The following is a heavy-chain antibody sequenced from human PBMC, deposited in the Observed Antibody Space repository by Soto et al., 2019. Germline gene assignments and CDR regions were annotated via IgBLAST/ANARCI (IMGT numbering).Heavy chain of an antibody. CDR2: IVPIVDTS. J-gene: IGHJ4*02. Sequence: QVQLVQSGAEVRQPASSVQVSCKTSGGTFSSYAISWVRQAPGQGLEWMGGIVPIVDTSTYAQKFQGRVTITADESTSTGYMELSSLRSDDTAVYYCVRVVAIPGSPDNWGQGTLVTVSS. V-gene: IGHV1-69*12. CDR3: VRVVAIPGSPDN. D-gene: IGHD2-15*01. CDR1: GGTFSSYA.